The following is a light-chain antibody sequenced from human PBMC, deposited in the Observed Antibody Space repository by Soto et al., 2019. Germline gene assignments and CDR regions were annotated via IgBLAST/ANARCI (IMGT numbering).Light chain of an antibody. CDR3: QQRKYWPPLT. J-gene: IGKJ5*01. CDR1: HNVDIY. V-gene: IGKV3-11*01. CDR2: DAS. Sequence: ETVLTQSPATLSLSPGETATLSCRASHNVDIYLAWYQQKPGQAPRLLIYDASNRAASIPARFSGSGSGTDFTLTISSLEPEDFAVYYCQQRKYWPPLTFGQGTRLE.